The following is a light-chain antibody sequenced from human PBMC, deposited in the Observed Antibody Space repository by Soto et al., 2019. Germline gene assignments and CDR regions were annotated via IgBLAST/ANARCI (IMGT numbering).Light chain of an antibody. J-gene: IGKJ1*01. CDR3: QQYNTFSRT. CDR2: DAS. Sequence: DIQMTQSPSTLSASVGDRVTITCRASQSISNWLAWYQQKPGQAPKLLIYDASSWASGVPSRFSGSGSGTEFTLTISSLQTDDFATYYYQQYNTFSRTFGQGTTVEIK. CDR1: QSISNW. V-gene: IGKV1-5*01.